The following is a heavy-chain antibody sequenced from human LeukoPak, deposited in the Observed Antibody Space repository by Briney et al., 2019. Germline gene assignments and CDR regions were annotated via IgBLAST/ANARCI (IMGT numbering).Heavy chain of an antibody. V-gene: IGHV3-21*01. CDR2: IRSSGSYI. CDR3: ARLDIVVVVAALDY. J-gene: IGHJ4*02. D-gene: IGHD2-15*01. Sequence: SGGSLRLSCAASGFTFSSYSMNWVRQAPGKGLEWVSSIRSSGSYIYYADSVKGRFTISRDNAKNSLYLQMNSLRAEDTAVYYCARLDIVVVVAALDYWGQGTLVTVSS. CDR1: GFTFSSYS.